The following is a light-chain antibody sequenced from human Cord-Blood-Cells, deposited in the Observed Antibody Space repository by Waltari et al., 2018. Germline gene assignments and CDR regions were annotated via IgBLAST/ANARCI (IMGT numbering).Light chain of an antibody. CDR2: SNN. CDR1: SSNIGSNT. Sequence: QSVLTQPPSASGTPGQRVTISCSGSSSNIGSNTVNWYQQRPGTAPKPLSHSNNPRPAGVPDRCPGSKAGTSSSLAISGLQSEDEADYYCAAWDDSLNGFWVFGGGTKLAVL. J-gene: IGLJ3*02. V-gene: IGLV1-44*01. CDR3: AAWDDSLNGFWV.